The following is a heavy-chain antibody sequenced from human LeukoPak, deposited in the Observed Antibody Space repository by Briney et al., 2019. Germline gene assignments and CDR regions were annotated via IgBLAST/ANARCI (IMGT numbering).Heavy chain of an antibody. CDR2: ISSSGSTR. Sequence: GGPLRLSCEASGFTFSSYSMNWVRQAPGKGLQWLSYISSSGSTRYYADSVKGRFTISRDNAKNSLYLEMHSLRAEDTAIYYCARGLLGYSGYDFYFDYWGPGTLVTVSS. V-gene: IGHV3-48*01. CDR1: GFTFSSYS. CDR3: ARGLLGYSGYDFYFDY. D-gene: IGHD5-12*01. J-gene: IGHJ4*02.